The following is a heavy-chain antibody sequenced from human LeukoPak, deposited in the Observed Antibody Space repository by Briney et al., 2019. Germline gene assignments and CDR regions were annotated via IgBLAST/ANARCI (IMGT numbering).Heavy chain of an antibody. J-gene: IGHJ4*02. D-gene: IGHD3-9*01. V-gene: IGHV3-21*01. CDR1: GFTFSTYS. CDR3: ARTYYDILTGYNPYFDY. Sequence: SGGSLRLSCAASGFTFSTYSMNWVRQAPGKGLEWVSSITSSSTSIYFADSVKGRFTISRDNAKNSLYLQMNSLRAEDTAVYYCARTYYDILTGYNPYFDYWGQGTLVTVSS. CDR2: ITSSSTSI.